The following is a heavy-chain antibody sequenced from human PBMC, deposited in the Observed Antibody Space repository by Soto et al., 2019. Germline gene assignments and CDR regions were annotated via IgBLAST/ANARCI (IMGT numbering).Heavy chain of an antibody. Sequence: EVQLLESGGGLVQPGGSLRLSCAASGFTFSSYAMSWVRQAPGKGLEWVSAISGSGGSTYYADSVKGRFTISRDNSKNTLYLQMNSLRAEDTAVYYCAKGGIAVAFQSYYYYYYMDVWGKGTTVTVFS. J-gene: IGHJ6*03. CDR2: ISGSGGST. V-gene: IGHV3-23*01. CDR1: GFTFSSYA. D-gene: IGHD6-19*01. CDR3: AKGGIAVAFQSYYYYYYMDV.